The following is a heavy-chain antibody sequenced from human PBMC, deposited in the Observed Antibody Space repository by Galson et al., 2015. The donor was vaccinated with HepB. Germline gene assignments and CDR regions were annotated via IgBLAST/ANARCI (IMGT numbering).Heavy chain of an antibody. D-gene: IGHD2-21*01. J-gene: IGHJ4*02. V-gene: IGHV6-1*01. CDR1: GDSVSRNSAS. CDR3: ARAYCGVDCSYFDY. Sequence: CAISGDSVSRNSASWNWIRQSPSRGLEWLGRTYYRSKWDNDYAVSVKSRISINRDTSKNQFSLQLNSVTAEDTAVYYCARAYCGVDCSYFDYWGQGTLVTVSP. CDR2: TYYRSKWDN.